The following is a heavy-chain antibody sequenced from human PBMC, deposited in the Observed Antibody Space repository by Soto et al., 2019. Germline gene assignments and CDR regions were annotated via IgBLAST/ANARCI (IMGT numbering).Heavy chain of an antibody. Sequence: ASVKVSCKASGCTFTSYGISWVRQAPGQGLEWMGWISAYNGNTNYAQKLQGRVTMTTDTSTSTAYMELRSLRSDDTAVYYCARVGYCSSTSCSDFDYWGQGTLVTVSS. CDR2: ISAYNGNT. J-gene: IGHJ4*02. V-gene: IGHV1-18*01. CDR1: GCTFTSYG. CDR3: ARVGYCSSTSCSDFDY. D-gene: IGHD2-2*01.